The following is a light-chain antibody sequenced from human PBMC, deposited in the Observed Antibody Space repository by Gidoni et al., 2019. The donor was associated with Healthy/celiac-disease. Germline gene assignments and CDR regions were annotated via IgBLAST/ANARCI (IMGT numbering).Light chain of an antibody. CDR1: HSLVYSDGNTY. Sequence: DVVMTQSPLSLPVTLGQPASISCRSSHSLVYSDGNTYLNWFQQRPGQSPRRLIYKVSNRDSGVPDRFSGSGSATDFTLKISRVEAEDVGVYYCMQGTRWPPGYTFGQGTKLEIK. V-gene: IGKV2-30*01. CDR3: MQGTRWPPGYT. CDR2: KVS. J-gene: IGKJ2*01.